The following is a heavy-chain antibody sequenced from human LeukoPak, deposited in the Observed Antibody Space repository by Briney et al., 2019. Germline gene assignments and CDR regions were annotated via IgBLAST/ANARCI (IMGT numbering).Heavy chain of an antibody. CDR3: ARATNIVVVPAAIGPEYFQH. CDR2: TYYRSKWYN. J-gene: IGHJ1*01. V-gene: IGHV6-1*01. D-gene: IGHD2-2*02. Sequence: SQTLSLTCAISGDSVSSNSAAWNWIRQSPSRGLERLGRTYYRSKWYNDYAVSVKSRITINPDTSKNQFSLQLNSVTPEDTAVYYCARATNIVVVPAAIGPEYFQHWGQGTLVTVSS. CDR1: GDSVSSNSAA.